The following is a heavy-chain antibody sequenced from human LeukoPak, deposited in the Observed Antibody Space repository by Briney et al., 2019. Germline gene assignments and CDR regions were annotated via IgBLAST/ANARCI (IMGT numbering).Heavy chain of an antibody. CDR1: GFTFSSYA. J-gene: IGHJ4*02. D-gene: IGHD5-24*01. CDR2: IKQDGSEK. CDR3: ARGLEMAKH. V-gene: IGHV3-7*01. Sequence: GGSLRLSCAASGFTFSSYAMSWVRQAPGKGLEWVANIKQDGSEKYYVDSVKGRFTISRDNAKNSLYLQMNSLRAEDTAVYYCARGLEMAKHWGQGTLVTVSS.